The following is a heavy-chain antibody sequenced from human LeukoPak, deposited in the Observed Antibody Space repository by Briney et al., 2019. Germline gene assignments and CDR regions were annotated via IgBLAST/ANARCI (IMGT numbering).Heavy chain of an antibody. D-gene: IGHD5-18*01. CDR3: ARRGSYGQGGFDY. CDR1: GYTFTSYG. V-gene: IGHV1-2*02. J-gene: IGHJ4*02. Sequence: ASVKVSCKASGYTFTSYGISWVRQAPGRGLEWMGWTNPNSGGTNYAQKFQGRVTMTRDTSISTAYMELSRLRSDDTAVYYCARRGSYGQGGFDYWGQGTLVTVSS. CDR2: TNPNSGGT.